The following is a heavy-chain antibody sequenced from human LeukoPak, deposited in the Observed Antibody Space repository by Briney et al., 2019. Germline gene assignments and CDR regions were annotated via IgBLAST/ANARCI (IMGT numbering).Heavy chain of an antibody. CDR1: GGSISSSSYY. CDR2: IYYSGST. Sequence: SETLSLTCTVSGGSISSSSYYWGWIRQPPGKGLEWIGSIYYSGSTYYNPSLKSRVTISVDTSKNQFSLKLSSVTAADTAVYYCARQGRGDSSGLDYWGQGNLVTVSS. V-gene: IGHV4-39*01. D-gene: IGHD3-22*01. J-gene: IGHJ4*02. CDR3: ARQGRGDSSGLDY.